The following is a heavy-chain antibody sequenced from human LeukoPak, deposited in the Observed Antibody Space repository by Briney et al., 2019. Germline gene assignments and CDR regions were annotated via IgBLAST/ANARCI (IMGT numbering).Heavy chain of an antibody. V-gene: IGHV4-59*01. CDR1: GGSISSYY. CDR2: IYYSGST. CDR3: ARARSGYSNWFDP. Sequence: PSETLSLTCTVSGGSISSYYWSWIRQPPGKGLESIGYIYYSGSTNYNPSLKSRVTISVDTSKNQFSLKLSSVTAADTAVYYCARARSGYSNWFDPWGQGTLVTVSS. J-gene: IGHJ5*02. D-gene: IGHD3-22*01.